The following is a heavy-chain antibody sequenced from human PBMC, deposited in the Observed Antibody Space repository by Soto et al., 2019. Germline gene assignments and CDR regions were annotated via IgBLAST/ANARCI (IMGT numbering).Heavy chain of an antibody. J-gene: IGHJ3*01. Sequence: QVQLQESGPGLVKPSETLSLTCTVPGGSITNYYWTWIRQLPGKRLEWIAHIHNSGNTNPNPSLKSRVTISMDTSKNQISLRLTSVTAADTAMYYCARLQYTVVTPIDLWGQGTMVTVSS. CDR2: IHNSGNT. CDR1: GGSITNYY. D-gene: IGHD2-21*02. V-gene: IGHV4-59*01. CDR3: ARLQYTVVTPIDL.